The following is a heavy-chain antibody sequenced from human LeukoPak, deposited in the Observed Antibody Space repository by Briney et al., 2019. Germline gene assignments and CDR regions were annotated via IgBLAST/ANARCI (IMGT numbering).Heavy chain of an antibody. Sequence: GGSLRLSCAASGFTFSSYAMYWVRQAPGKGLEWVSSIRGSGGSTHYADSVKGRFTISRDNSKNTVYLEMNSLRAEDTAIYYCARAGYGSGVPNWFDPWGQGTLATVSS. CDR1: GFTFSSYA. D-gene: IGHD6-19*01. CDR3: ARAGYGSGVPNWFDP. J-gene: IGHJ5*02. CDR2: IRGSGGST. V-gene: IGHV3-23*01.